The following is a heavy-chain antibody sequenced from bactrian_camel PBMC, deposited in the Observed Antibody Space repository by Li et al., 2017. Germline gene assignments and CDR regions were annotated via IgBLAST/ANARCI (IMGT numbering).Heavy chain of an antibody. D-gene: IGHD2*01. Sequence: VQLVESGGGLVQPGGSLRLACRGSGSTFRDYGMSWFRQAPGKEREGVAAIDRDGASIYLDSMKGRFIISRDNAKTILYLEMNSLKPEDTAMYYCAASVGGQYCSAPYLIRAQEKGTAYRGQGTQVTVS. CDR3: AASVGGQYCSAPYLIRAQEKGTAY. V-gene: IGHV3S42*01. CDR1: GSTFRDYG. J-gene: IGHJ4*01. CDR2: IDRDGAS.